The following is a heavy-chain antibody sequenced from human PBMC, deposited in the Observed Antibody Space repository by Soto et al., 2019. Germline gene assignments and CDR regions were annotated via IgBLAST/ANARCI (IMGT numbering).Heavy chain of an antibody. V-gene: IGHV4-59*01. CDR3: ARVGYDILTGYHYRFDY. CDR1: GGSISSYY. CDR2: IYYSGST. J-gene: IGHJ4*02. Sequence: SETLSLTCTVSGGSISSYYWSWIRQPPGKGLEWIGYIYYSGSTNYNPSLKSRVTISVDTSKNQFSLKLSSVTAADTAVYYCARVGYDILTGYHYRFDYWGQGTLVT. D-gene: IGHD3-9*01.